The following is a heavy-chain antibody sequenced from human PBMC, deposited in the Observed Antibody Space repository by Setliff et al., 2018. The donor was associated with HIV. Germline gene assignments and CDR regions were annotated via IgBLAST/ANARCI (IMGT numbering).Heavy chain of an antibody. D-gene: IGHD3-22*01. CDR1: GGSISSSSFY. CDR2: LYYSGST. CDR3: ATRGDYKPLYYMDV. J-gene: IGHJ6*03. V-gene: IGHV4-39*01. Sequence: KTSETLSLTCTVSGGSISSSSFYWGWIRQPPGKGLEWVGTLYYSGSTFFNPSLKSRVTISVDPSKNQFSLRLTSVTAADTAVYYCATRGDYKPLYYMDVWGRGTTVTVSS.